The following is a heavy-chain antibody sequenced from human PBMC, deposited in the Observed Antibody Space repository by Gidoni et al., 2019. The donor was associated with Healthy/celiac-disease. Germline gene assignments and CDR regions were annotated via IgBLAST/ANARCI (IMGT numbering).Heavy chain of an antibody. Sequence: QLQLQQWGAGLLKPSETLSPTCAVYGGSFSGYYWSWIRQPPGKGLEWIGEIKHSGSTNYNPSLKSRVTISVDTSKNQFSRKLSSVTAADTAVYYCARGGGGGCGEVHYYYYYGMDVWGQGTTVTVSS. V-gene: IGHV4-34*01. CDR2: IKHSGST. CDR1: GGSFSGYY. J-gene: IGHJ6*02. CDR3: ARGGGGGCGEVHYYYYYGMDV. D-gene: IGHD3-10*01.